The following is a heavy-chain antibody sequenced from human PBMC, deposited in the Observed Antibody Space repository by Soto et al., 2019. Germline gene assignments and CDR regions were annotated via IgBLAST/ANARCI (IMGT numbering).Heavy chain of an antibody. Sequence: QVQLVQSGAEVKKPGSSVKVSCKASGGTFSSYAISWVRQAPGQGLEWMGGIIPIFGTANYAQKYQGRVTITEDESTITAYMELSSPRREDTDVYYCARGTGMVGPDWGQGTLVTVSS. D-gene: IGHD5-18*01. V-gene: IGHV1-69*01. CDR1: GGTFSSYA. CDR2: IIPIFGTA. CDR3: ARGTGMVGPD. J-gene: IGHJ4*02.